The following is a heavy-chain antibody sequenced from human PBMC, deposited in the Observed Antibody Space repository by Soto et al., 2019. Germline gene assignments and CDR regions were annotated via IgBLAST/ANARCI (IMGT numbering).Heavy chain of an antibody. Sequence: EVQLVESGGGLVQPGGSLRLSCAASGFTFSSYAMHWVRQAPGKGLEYVSAISSNGGSTYYANSVKGRFTISRDNSKNTLYRQMGSLRAEDMALCYCARDGGYSRSYYGYYFGYWGQGTLVTVSS. D-gene: IGHD1-26*01. J-gene: IGHJ4*02. CDR3: ARDGGYSRSYYGYYFGY. CDR1: GFTFSSYA. V-gene: IGHV3-64*01. CDR2: ISSNGGST.